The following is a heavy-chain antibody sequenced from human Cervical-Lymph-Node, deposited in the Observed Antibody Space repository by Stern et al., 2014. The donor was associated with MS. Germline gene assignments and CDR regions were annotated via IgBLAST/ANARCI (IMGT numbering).Heavy chain of an antibody. J-gene: IGHJ4*02. V-gene: IGHV1-69*01. Sequence: VQLVQSGAEVKKPGSSGKVSCKASGGTFSSYAISWVRQAPGQGLEWMGGIIPIFGTANYAQKFQGRVTITADESTSTAYMELSSLRSEDTAVYYCARVAHIAARQWNYFDYWGQGTLVTVSS. D-gene: IGHD6-6*01. CDR3: ARVAHIAARQWNYFDY. CDR1: GGTFSSYA. CDR2: IIPIFGTA.